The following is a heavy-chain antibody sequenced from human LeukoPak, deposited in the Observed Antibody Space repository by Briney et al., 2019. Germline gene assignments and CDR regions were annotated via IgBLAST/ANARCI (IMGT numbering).Heavy chain of an antibody. CDR2: MNPNSGNT. CDR1: GDTFSSYA. J-gene: IGHJ4*02. Sequence: GASVKVSCKASGDTFSSYALSWVRQATGQGLEWMGWMNPNSGNTGYAQKFQGRVTMTRNTSISTAYMELSSLRSEDTAVYYCARGLMQQDWGQGTLVTVSS. CDR3: ARGLMQQD. V-gene: IGHV1-8*02. D-gene: IGHD6-13*01.